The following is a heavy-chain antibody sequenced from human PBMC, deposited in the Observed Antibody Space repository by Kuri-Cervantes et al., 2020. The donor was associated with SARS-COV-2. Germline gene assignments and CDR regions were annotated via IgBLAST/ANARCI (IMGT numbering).Heavy chain of an antibody. CDR2: INPSGGST. CDR1: GDTLSAYA. V-gene: IGHV1-46*01. J-gene: IGHJ4*02. D-gene: IGHD3-3*01. Sequence: ASVKVSCKDSGDTLSAYAISWVRQAPGQGLEWMGIINPSGGSTSYAQKFQGRVTMTRDTSTSTVYMELTSLRSEDTAVYYCARDPTPYYDFWSGSYYFDYWGQGTLVTVSS. CDR3: ARDPTPYYDFWSGSYYFDY.